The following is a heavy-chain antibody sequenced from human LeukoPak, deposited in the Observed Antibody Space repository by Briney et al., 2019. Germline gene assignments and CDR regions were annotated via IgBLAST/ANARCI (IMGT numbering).Heavy chain of an antibody. V-gene: IGHV3-48*03. CDR2: ISSSGSTI. J-gene: IGHJ4*02. D-gene: IGHD6-19*01. CDR3: ARGAGSSGWYPY. CDR1: GFTFSSYE. Sequence: PGGSLRLSCAASGFTFSSYEMNWVRQAPGKGLEWVSYISSSGSTIYYADSVKGRFTISRDNAKNSLYLQMNSLRAEDTAVYYCARGAGSSGWYPYWGQGTLVTVSS.